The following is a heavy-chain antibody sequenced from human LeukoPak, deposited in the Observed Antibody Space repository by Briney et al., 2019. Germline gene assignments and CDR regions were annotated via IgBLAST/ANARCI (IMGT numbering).Heavy chain of an antibody. CDR2: VYHSGSA. J-gene: IGHJ3*02. CDR3: AVGLHSGQFAFDI. D-gene: IGHD5-24*01. V-gene: IGHV4-38-2*01. CDR1: GYSISRGSY. Sequence: SETLSLTXAVSGYSISRGSYWGWIRQPPGKGLEWIGSVYHSGSAYYNPSPKSRVTISVDTSKNQFSLKLTSVTAADTAVYYCAVGLHSGQFAFDIWGQGTMVTVSS.